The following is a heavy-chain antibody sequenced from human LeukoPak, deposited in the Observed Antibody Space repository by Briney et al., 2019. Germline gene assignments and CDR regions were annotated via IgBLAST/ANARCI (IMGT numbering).Heavy chain of an antibody. CDR1: GFTFSSYA. Sequence: GGSLRLSCAASGFTFSSYAMSWVRQAPGKGLEWVSAISGSGGSTYYADSVKGRFTISRDNSKNTLYLQMNSLRAEDTAVYYCAKYVLRYYYDSSGYGAFDYWGQGTLVTVSS. V-gene: IGHV3-23*01. CDR2: ISGSGGST. J-gene: IGHJ4*02. D-gene: IGHD3-22*01. CDR3: AKYVLRYYYDSSGYGAFDY.